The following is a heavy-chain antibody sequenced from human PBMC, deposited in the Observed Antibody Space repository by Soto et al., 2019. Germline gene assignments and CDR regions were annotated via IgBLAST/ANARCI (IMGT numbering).Heavy chain of an antibody. CDR3: ASFRWGGYDAFDI. CDR2: ISSSSSTI. Sequence: GGSLRLSCAASGFTFSSYSMNWVRQAPGKGLEWVSYISSSSSTICYADSVKGRFTISRDNAKNSLYLQMNSLRDEDTAVYYCASFRWGGYDAFDIWGQGTMVTVSS. J-gene: IGHJ3*02. V-gene: IGHV3-48*02. CDR1: GFTFSSYS. D-gene: IGHD1-26*01.